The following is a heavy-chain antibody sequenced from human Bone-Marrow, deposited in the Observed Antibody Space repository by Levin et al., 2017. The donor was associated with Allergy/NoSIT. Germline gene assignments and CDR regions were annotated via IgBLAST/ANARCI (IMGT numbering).Heavy chain of an antibody. CDR2: IWYDGSNK. D-gene: IGHD4/OR15-4a*01. CDR1: GFTFSSYG. J-gene: IGHJ6*03. CDR3: ASGLYGVGGEYYMDV. Sequence: GGSLRLSCAASGFTFSSYGMHWVRQAPGKGLEWVAVIWYDGSNKYYADSVKGRFTISRDNSKNTLYLQMNSLRAEDTAVYYCASGLYGVGGEYYMDVWGKGTTVTVSS. V-gene: IGHV3-33*01.